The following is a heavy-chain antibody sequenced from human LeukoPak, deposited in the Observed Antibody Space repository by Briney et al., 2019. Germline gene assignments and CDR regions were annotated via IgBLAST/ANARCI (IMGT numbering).Heavy chain of an antibody. CDR1: GFTVSSNY. CDR3: ARGPVTRFEI. Sequence: GGSLRLSCAASGFTVSSNYMSWVRQAPGKGLEWVSVIYSGGTTYYADSVKGRFTISRDNSNNTLYPQMNSLRAEDTALYYCARGPVTRFEIWGQGTMVTVSS. CDR2: IYSGGTT. J-gene: IGHJ3*02. D-gene: IGHD4-17*01. V-gene: IGHV3-53*01.